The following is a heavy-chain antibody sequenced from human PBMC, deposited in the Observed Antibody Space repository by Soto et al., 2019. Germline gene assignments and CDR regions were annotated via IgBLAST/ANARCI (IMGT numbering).Heavy chain of an antibody. D-gene: IGHD2-21*02. CDR3: ARDPIEYFGGDGASFDL. CDR1: GFTFSSYG. Sequence: QVQLVESGGGVVQPGRSLRLSCAASGFTFSSYGMHWVRQAPGKGLEWVAVIWYDGSNKYYADSVKGRFTISRDNCKNTLYLQMNSLIAEDTALYYCARDPIEYFGGDGASFDLWGRGTLVTVSS. CDR2: IWYDGSNK. J-gene: IGHJ2*01. V-gene: IGHV3-33*01.